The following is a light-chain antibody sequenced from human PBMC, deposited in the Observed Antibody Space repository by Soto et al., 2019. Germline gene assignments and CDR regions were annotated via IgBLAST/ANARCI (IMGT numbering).Light chain of an antibody. J-gene: IGLJ2*01. CDR3: LLYYGGAQVL. V-gene: IGLV7-43*01. CDR1: AGAVTSAYY. CDR2: STS. Sequence: QTVVPQDPSLTVSPGGTVTLTCASSAGAVTSAYYTNWLQQKPGQAPRALIYSTSEKHSWTPARFSGSLLGGKAALTLSAAQPEDEADYYCLLYYGGAQVLFGGGTKLTVL.